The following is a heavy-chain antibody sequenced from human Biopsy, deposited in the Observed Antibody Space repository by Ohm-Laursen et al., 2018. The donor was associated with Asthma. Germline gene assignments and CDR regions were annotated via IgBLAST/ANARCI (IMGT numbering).Heavy chain of an antibody. CDR2: ISWNSATI. CDR1: GFKFDEYT. CDR3: AKVRSDWVITESFDY. J-gene: IGHJ4*02. V-gene: IGHV3-9*01. D-gene: IGHD3-22*01. Sequence: SLRLSCAASGFKFDEYTMHWVRQAPGKGLEWVSGISWNSATIGYADSVEGRFTISRDNAKNSVFLYMDSLRPEDTAFYYCAKVRSDWVITESFDYWGQGVLVTVSS.